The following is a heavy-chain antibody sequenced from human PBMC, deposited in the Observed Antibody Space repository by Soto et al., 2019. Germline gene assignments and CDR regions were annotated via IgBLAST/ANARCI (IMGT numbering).Heavy chain of an antibody. CDR3: ASVYYYDSSGYYYPYFDY. CDR1: GYTFTSYD. CDR2: MNPNSGNT. J-gene: IGHJ4*02. V-gene: IGHV1-8*01. Sequence: QVQLVQSGAEVKKPGASVKVSCKASGYTFTSYDINWVRQATGQGLEWMGWMNPNSGNTGYAQKFQGRVTMTRNTSISTAYMELSSLRSEDTAVYYCASVYYYDSSGYYYPYFDYWGQGTLATVSS. D-gene: IGHD3-22*01.